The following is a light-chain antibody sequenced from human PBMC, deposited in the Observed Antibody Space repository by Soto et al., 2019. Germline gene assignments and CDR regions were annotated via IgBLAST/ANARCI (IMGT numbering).Light chain of an antibody. CDR2: GVS. CDR1: QSISSS. CDR3: QQSYTAPSIT. Sequence: DIQMTQSPSSLSAPVGAKVTITCRASQSISSSLNWYQQKSGKAPNLLIYGVSRLQGGVPSRFSGSGSGTDFTLSISSLQPEDFATYYCQQSYTAPSITFGQGTRLEFK. V-gene: IGKV1-39*01. J-gene: IGKJ5*01.